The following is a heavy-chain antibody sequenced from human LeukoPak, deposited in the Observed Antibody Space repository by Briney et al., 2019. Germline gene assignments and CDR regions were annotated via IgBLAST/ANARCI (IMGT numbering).Heavy chain of an antibody. J-gene: IGHJ5*02. CDR1: GYTFISYG. D-gene: IGHD3-22*01. Sequence: ASVKVSCKASGYTFISYGISWVRQAPGQGLEWMGWISAYNGNTNYAQKLQGRVTMTTDTSTSTAYMELRSLRSDDTAVYYCARRRDYDSSGYSYFDPWGQGTLVTVSS. CDR3: ARRRDYDSSGYSYFDP. V-gene: IGHV1-18*01. CDR2: ISAYNGNT.